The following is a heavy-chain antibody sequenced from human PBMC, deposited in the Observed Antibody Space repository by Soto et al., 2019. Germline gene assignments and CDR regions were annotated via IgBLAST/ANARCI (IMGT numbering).Heavy chain of an antibody. D-gene: IGHD3-22*01. V-gene: IGHV4-38-2*02. Sequence: ETLSLTCSFSISSIIRGYYWCWIRQPPGKGLEWIGSIYHSGSTYYNPSLKSRVTISVDTSKNQFSLKLSSVTAADTAVYYCARVPTYYYDSSGFNWFDPWGQGTLVYVSS. CDR3: ARVPTYYYDSSGFNWFDP. J-gene: IGHJ5*02. CDR2: IYHSGST. CDR1: ISSIIRGYY.